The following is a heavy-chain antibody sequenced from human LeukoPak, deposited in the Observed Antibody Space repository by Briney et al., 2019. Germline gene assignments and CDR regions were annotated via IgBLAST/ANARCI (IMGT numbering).Heavy chain of an antibody. Sequence: SVKVSCKASGGTFSSYAISWVRQAPGQGLEWMGGIIPIFGTANYAQKFQGRVTATADESTSTAYMELSSLRSEDTAVYYCARDLGVNNWFDPWGQGTLVTVSS. CDR2: IIPIFGTA. V-gene: IGHV1-69*01. J-gene: IGHJ5*01. CDR3: ARDLGVNNWFDP. CDR1: GGTFSSYA. D-gene: IGHD2-8*01.